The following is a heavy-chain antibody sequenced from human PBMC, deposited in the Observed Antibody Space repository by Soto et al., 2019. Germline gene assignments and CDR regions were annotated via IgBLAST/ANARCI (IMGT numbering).Heavy chain of an antibody. Sequence: GGSLRLSRAAPGFNFNPYAMSWVRQAPGKGLEWVSGISGGGGSIHYVDSVKGRFTISRDNSKNTLYLQMSSLRGEDTAVYYCAKGKSSNYVSHAFDVWGQGTMVTVSS. CDR2: ISGGGGSI. J-gene: IGHJ3*01. CDR1: GFNFNPYA. V-gene: IGHV3-23*01. D-gene: IGHD3-10*02. CDR3: AKGKSSNYVSHAFDV.